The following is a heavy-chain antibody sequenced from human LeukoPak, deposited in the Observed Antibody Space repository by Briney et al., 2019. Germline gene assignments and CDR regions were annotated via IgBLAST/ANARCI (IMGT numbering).Heavy chain of an antibody. Sequence: SETLSLICSVSGGSISSTSYYWGWIRQPPGKGLEWIGSFYYSGSTYYNPSLKSRVTISVDTSKKQFSLKLRSVTAADTAIYYCARDRYYYDTSRYYSAFETWGRGTMVTVSS. CDR1: GGSISSTSYY. CDR2: FYYSGST. J-gene: IGHJ3*02. V-gene: IGHV4-39*07. CDR3: ARDRYYYDTSRYYSAFET. D-gene: IGHD3-22*01.